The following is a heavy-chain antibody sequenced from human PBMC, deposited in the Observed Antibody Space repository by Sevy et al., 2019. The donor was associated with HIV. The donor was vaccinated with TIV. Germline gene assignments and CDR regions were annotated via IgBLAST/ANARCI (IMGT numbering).Heavy chain of an antibody. D-gene: IGHD2-15*01. V-gene: IGHV3-9*01. CDR3: AKDVVFAAARPVAGYMDV. J-gene: IGHJ6*04. CDR1: GFNFNDYT. Sequence: GGSLRLSCAASGFNFNDYTMHWVRLAPGKGLEWVSGISWDSGSLDYADSVRGRFTISRDNAKNSLYLQLNSLRPEDTALYYYAKDVVFAAARPVAGYMDVWGIGTPVTVSS. CDR2: ISWDSGSL.